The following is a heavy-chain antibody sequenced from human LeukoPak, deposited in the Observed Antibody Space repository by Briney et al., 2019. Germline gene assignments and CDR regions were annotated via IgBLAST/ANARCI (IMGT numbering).Heavy chain of an antibody. Sequence: AGGSLRLSCAASGFSFSVYWMHWVRQAPGKGLEWVSSISRSGSTKYYADSVKGRFTISRDNAKNSLYLQMNSLRAEDTAVYYCARRRYSGSSQHFDYWGQGTLVTVSS. V-gene: IGHV3-11*04. CDR3: ARRRYSGSSQHFDY. CDR2: ISRSGSTK. CDR1: GFSFSVYW. D-gene: IGHD1-26*01. J-gene: IGHJ4*02.